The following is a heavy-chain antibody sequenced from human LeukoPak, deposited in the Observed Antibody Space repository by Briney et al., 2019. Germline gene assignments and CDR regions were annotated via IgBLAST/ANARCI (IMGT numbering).Heavy chain of an antibody. V-gene: IGHV4-59*01. CDR3: ARGGDTAMVLYYMDV. Sequence: PSETLSLTCTVPGGSISSYYWSSIRQPPGKGLECIGYIYYSGSTNYNPSLKSRVTISVDTSKNQFSLKLSSVTAADTAVYYCARGGDTAMVLYYMDVWGKGTTVTVSS. CDR1: GGSISSYY. CDR2: IYYSGST. J-gene: IGHJ6*03. D-gene: IGHD5-18*01.